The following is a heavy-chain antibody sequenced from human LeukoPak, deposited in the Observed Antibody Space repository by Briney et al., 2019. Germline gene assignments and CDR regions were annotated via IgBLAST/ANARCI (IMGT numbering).Heavy chain of an antibody. CDR3: ARDRYYDSSGYYSDY. V-gene: IGHV3-53*04. CDR1: GLTVSSNY. D-gene: IGHD3-22*01. J-gene: IGHJ4*02. Sequence: GGSLRLSCAASGLTVSSNYMSWVRQAPGKGLEWVSVIYSGGSTYYADSVKGRFTISRHNSKNTLYLQMNSLRAEDTAVYYCARDRYYDSSGYYSDYWGQGTLVTVSS. CDR2: IYSGGST.